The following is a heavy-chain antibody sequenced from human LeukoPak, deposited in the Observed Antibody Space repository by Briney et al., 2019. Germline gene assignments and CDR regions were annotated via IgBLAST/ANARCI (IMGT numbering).Heavy chain of an antibody. J-gene: IGHJ4*02. Sequence: PGGSLRLSCAASGLTFSSSGMNWVRQAPAKGLEWVSFIDSSSAYIYYADSVKGRFTISRDNAKNSLYLQMNSLRAEDTAVYYCARDTSQSNTVTYFDYWGQGTLVTVSS. V-gene: IGHV3-21*01. CDR2: IDSSSAYI. CDR3: ARDTSQSNTVTYFDY. CDR1: GLTFSSSG. D-gene: IGHD4-11*01.